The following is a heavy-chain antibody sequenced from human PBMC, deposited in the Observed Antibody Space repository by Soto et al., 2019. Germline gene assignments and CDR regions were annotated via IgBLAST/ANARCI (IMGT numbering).Heavy chain of an antibody. CDR2: ISYDGSNK. V-gene: IGHV3-30*08. J-gene: IGHJ2*01. CDR1: AVTRTCKA. D-gene: IGHD2-8*01. CDR3: SSDTLVSTIMGWYLDL. Sequence: PGASMRLPCAVAAVTRTCKAMRWVCKDPRKELEWVAVISYDGSNKYYADSVKGRFTISRDNSKNTLYLQIHSLRAVDTAVYYCSSDTLVSTIMGWYLDLWGRGTLVTVSS.